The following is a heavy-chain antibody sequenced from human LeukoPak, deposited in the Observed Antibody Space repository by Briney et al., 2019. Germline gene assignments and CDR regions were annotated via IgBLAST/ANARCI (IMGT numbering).Heavy chain of an antibody. CDR1: GGTFSSYA. Sequence: SVKVSCKASGGTFSSYAISWVRQAPGQGLEWMGWISAYNGNTNYAQKLQGRVTMTTDTSTSTAYMELRSLRSDDTAVYYCARSWGHVYGGNLDYWGQGTLVTVSS. CDR3: ARSWGHVYGGNLDY. V-gene: IGHV1-18*01. J-gene: IGHJ4*02. D-gene: IGHD4-23*01. CDR2: ISAYNGNT.